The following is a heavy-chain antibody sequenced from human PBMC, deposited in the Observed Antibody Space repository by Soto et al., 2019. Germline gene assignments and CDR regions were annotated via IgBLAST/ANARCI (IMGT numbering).Heavy chain of an antibody. Sequence: HPGGSLRLSCAASGFTFSSYAMSWVRQAPGKGLEWVSGISRSGGYTYYAESVKGRFTISRDNSKNTLLLRMNSLRADDTAVYYCAKTYSSGWDFDYWGQGALVTVSS. J-gene: IGHJ4*02. CDR3: AKTYSSGWDFDY. CDR2: ISRSGGYT. V-gene: IGHV3-23*01. CDR1: GFTFSSYA. D-gene: IGHD6-19*01.